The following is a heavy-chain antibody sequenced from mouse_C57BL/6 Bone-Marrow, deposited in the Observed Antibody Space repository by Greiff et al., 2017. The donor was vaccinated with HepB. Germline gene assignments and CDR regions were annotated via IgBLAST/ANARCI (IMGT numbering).Heavy chain of an antibody. V-gene: IGHV1-54*01. CDR3: SRWRGDSLAWFAY. J-gene: IGHJ3*01. D-gene: IGHD2-13*01. CDR2: INPGSGGT. CDR1: GYAFTNYL. Sequence: QVQLQQSGAELVRPGTSVKVSCKASGYAFTNYLIEWVKQRPGQGLEWIGVINPGSGGTNYNEKFKGKATLTADKSSSTAYMQLSSLTSEDSAVYFCSRWRGDSLAWFAYWGQGTLVTVSA.